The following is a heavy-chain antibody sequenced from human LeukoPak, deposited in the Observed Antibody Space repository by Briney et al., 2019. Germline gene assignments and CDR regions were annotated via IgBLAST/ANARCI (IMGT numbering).Heavy chain of an antibody. D-gene: IGHD5-12*01. CDR2: MYIGGRT. V-gene: IGHV4-61*02. J-gene: IGHJ4*02. CDR1: GTSIRSGSYY. Sequence: PSETLPLTCTVTGTSIRSGSYYWNWIRQAAGKGLEWIGRMYIGGRTTYNPSLKSRVTISLETTENQFSLGLRSVTAADTAVYYCARDFVVDIVATIRDDYWGQGTLVTVSS. CDR3: ARDFVVDIVATIRDDY.